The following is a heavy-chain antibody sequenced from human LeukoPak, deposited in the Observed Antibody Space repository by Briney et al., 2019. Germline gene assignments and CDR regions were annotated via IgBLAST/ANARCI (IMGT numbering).Heavy chain of an antibody. CDR2: IYYSGST. D-gene: IGHD4-23*01. Sequence: SQTLSLTCTVSGGSISSGDYYWSWIRQPPGKGLEWIGYIYYSGSTYYNPSLKSRVTISVDTPKNQFSLKVSSVTAADTAVYYCAREVSRWPYYFDYWGQGTLVTVSS. CDR3: AREVSRWPYYFDY. J-gene: IGHJ4*02. V-gene: IGHV4-30-4*01. CDR1: GGSISSGDYY.